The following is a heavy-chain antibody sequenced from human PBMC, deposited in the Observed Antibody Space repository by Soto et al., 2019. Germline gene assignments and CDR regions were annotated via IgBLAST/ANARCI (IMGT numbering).Heavy chain of an antibody. J-gene: IGHJ5*02. Sequence: QVQLVESGGGVVQPGRSLRLSCAASGFTFSSYAMHWVRQAPGKGLEWVAVISYDGSNKYYADSVKGRFTISRDNSKNTLDLQMNSLRAEDTAVYYCARDGSSGWYEGNWFDPWGQGTLVTVSS. V-gene: IGHV3-30-3*01. D-gene: IGHD6-19*01. CDR2: ISYDGSNK. CDR3: ARDGSSGWYEGNWFDP. CDR1: GFTFSSYA.